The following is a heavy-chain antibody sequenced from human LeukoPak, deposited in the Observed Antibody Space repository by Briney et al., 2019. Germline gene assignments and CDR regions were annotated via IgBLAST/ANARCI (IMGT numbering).Heavy chain of an antibody. V-gene: IGHV3-33*01. D-gene: IGHD3-22*01. CDR3: ARAADYYDSSGYYSPDYYFDY. J-gene: IGHJ4*02. CDR2: IWYDGSNK. CDR1: GFTFSSYG. Sequence: GGSLRLSCAASGFTFSSYGMHWVRQAPGKGLEWVAVIWYDGSNKYYADSVKGRFTISRDNSKNTLYLQMNSLRAEDTAVYYCARAADYYDSSGYYSPDYYFDYWGQGSLVTVSS.